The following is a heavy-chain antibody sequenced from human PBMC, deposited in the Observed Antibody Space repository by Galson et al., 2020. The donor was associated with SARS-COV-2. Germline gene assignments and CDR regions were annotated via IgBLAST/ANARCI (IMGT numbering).Heavy chain of an antibody. CDR2: VTLDGRDT. D-gene: IGHD5-12*01. V-gene: IGHV3-74*01. J-gene: IGHJ4*02. CDR3: VRECGGFSGY. Sequence: GGSLRLSCSASGFTFSNDWMHWVRQAPGKGLVWVSRVTLDGRDTDYADSGKGRFTTSRDIARNTLYLQMYSLRAEDAALSYCVRECGGFSGYWGQGTLVTGSS. CDR1: GFTFSNDW.